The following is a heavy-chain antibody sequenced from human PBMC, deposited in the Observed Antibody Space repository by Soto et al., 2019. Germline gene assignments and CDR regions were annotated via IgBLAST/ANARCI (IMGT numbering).Heavy chain of an antibody. Sequence: ASVKVSCKASGYTFTSYAMHWVRQAPGQRLEWMGWINAGNGNTKYSQKFQGRVTITRDTSASTAYLELSSLRSEDTAVYYCARSRFAGAVAEATHGMVVWCPGATVTV. D-gene: IGHD6-19*01. CDR2: INAGNGNT. J-gene: IGHJ6*02. V-gene: IGHV1-3*01. CDR1: GYTFTSYA. CDR3: ARSRFAGAVAEATHGMVV.